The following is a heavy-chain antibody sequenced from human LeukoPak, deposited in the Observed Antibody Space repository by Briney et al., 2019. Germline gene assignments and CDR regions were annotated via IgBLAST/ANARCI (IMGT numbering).Heavy chain of an antibody. CDR3: ARAADYDILTGYPTTYGMDV. CDR2: ISSSSSYI. D-gene: IGHD3-9*01. V-gene: IGHV3-21*01. Sequence: GGSLRLSCAASGFTFSSYSMNWVRQAPGKGLEWVSSISSSSSYIYHADSVKGRFTISRDNAKNSLYLQMNSLRAEDTAVYYCARAADYDILTGYPTTYGMDVWGQGTTVTVSS. CDR1: GFTFSSYS. J-gene: IGHJ6*02.